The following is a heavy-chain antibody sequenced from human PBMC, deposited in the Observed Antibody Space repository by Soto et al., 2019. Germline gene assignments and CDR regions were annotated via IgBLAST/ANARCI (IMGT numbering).Heavy chain of an antibody. V-gene: IGHV5-10-1*01. D-gene: IGHD1-1*01. CDR1: EYRCLILC. CDR3: ARQPSGLGNWNFDF. J-gene: IGHJ4*01. Sequence: PGEPMKVPSNAFEYRCLILCGSWVRKKPGGGLEWMGRIDPSDSFATYSPSFQGHVTISADKSTRTVYLEWRSLQASDTATYYCARQPSGLGNWNFDFWGHGPPISVSS. CDR2: IDPSDSFA.